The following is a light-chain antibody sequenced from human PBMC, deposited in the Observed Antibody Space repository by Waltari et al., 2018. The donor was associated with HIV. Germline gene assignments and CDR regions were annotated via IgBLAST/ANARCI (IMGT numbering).Light chain of an antibody. J-gene: IGLJ1*01. CDR2: SNN. CDR1: SSNIGSNT. V-gene: IGLV1-44*01. Sequence: QSVLTQPPSASGTPGQRVTISCSGSSSNIGSNTVNWYQQLPGTAPKLLIYSNNQRPSGVPDRCAGSKSGTSASLAISGLQSEDEADYYCAAWDDSLNAYVFGTGTKVTVL. CDR3: AAWDDSLNAYV.